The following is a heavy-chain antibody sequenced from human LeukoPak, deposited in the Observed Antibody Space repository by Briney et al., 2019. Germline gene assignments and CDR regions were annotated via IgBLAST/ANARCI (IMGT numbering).Heavy chain of an antibody. Sequence: PSETLSLTCTVSGGSISSYYWSWIRQPPGKGLEWIGYIYYSGSTNYNPSLKSRVTISVDTSKNQFSLKLSSVTAADTAVYYCARAIYYYDSSGYSAFYFDYWGQGTLVTVSS. CDR3: ARAIYYYDSSGYSAFYFDY. J-gene: IGHJ4*02. CDR2: IYYSGST. CDR1: GGSISSYY. D-gene: IGHD3-22*01. V-gene: IGHV4-59*12.